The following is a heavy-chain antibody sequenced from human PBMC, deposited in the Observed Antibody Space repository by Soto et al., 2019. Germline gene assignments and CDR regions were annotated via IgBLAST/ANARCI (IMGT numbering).Heavy chain of an antibody. CDR3: AKDESERDVRGVVDY. Sequence: GGSLRLSCAASGFTFSSYAMSWVRQAPGKGLEWVSAISGSGGSTYYADSVKGRFTISRDNSKNTLYLQMNSLRAEDTAVYYCAKDESERDVRGVVDYWGQGTLVTVSS. J-gene: IGHJ4*02. CDR1: GFTFSSYA. D-gene: IGHD3-10*02. CDR2: ISGSGGST. V-gene: IGHV3-23*01.